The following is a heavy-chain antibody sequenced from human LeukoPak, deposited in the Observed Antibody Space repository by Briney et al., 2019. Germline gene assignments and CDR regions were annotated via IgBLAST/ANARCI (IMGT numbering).Heavy chain of an antibody. CDR3: ARHDYYGSLNWFDP. J-gene: IGHJ5*02. V-gene: IGHV4-39*01. CDR2: IYYSGTT. D-gene: IGHD3-10*01. Sequence: SETLSLTCIVSVGSLNSPNYYWGWIRQPPGKGLELIGTIYYSGTTYYNPSLKSRLTISVDTSKHQFSLKLTSVTAAETAVYYCARHDYYGSLNWFDPWGQGTLITVSS. CDR1: VGSLNSPNYY.